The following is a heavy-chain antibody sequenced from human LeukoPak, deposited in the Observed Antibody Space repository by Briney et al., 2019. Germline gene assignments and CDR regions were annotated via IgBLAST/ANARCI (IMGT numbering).Heavy chain of an antibody. V-gene: IGHV1-24*01. J-gene: IGHJ5*01. CDR1: GYTLTELS. D-gene: IGHD4-23*01. CDR2: FDPEDGET. CDR3: DSASGGKYGAYNDWFDS. Sequence: ASVKVSCKVSGYTLTELSMNWVRQAPGKGLEWMAGFDPEDGETIYAQKFQGRVTMTEDTSNDTTYLELSSLRSGDTDVYFCDSASGGKYGAYNDWFDSWGQGTLVTVSS.